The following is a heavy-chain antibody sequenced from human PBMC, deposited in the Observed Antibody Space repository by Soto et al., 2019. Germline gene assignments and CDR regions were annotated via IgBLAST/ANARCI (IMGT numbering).Heavy chain of an antibody. Sequence: ASVKVSRKASGYTFTSYGISWVRQAPGQGLEWMGWISACNGNTNYAQKLQGRVTMTTDTSTSTAYVELRSLRYDGTDVYCCARLENTVSFDYWGQGTLVTVSS. CDR3: ARLENTVSFDY. CDR2: ISACNGNT. V-gene: IGHV1-18*01. D-gene: IGHD4-17*01. CDR1: GYTFTSYG. J-gene: IGHJ4*02.